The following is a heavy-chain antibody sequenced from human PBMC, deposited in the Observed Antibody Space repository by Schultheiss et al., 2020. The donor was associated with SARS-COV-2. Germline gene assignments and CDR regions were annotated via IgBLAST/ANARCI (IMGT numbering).Heavy chain of an antibody. CDR3: ARDAGSTVTTLSDY. V-gene: IGHV3-23*01. Sequence: GGSLRLSCAASGFTFSTYAMSWVRQAPGKGLEWLSTISDSGGSTYYADSVKGRFTISRENAKNTLYLQMNSLRAEDTAVYYCARDAGSTVTTLSDYWGQGTLVTVSS. J-gene: IGHJ4*02. CDR1: GFTFSTYA. CDR2: ISDSGGST. D-gene: IGHD4-17*01.